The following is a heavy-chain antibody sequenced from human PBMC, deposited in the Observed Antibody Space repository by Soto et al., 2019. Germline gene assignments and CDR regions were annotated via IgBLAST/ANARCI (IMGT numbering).Heavy chain of an antibody. D-gene: IGHD3-16*02. J-gene: IGHJ6*03. Sequence: PGGSLRLSCAASGFTFSSYSMHWVRQAPGKGLEWVSYISSSNTTIYYADSVKGRFTISRDNAKNSLYLQMNSLRAEDTAVYYCARDLRGEGVIVHSLLWFYYYYMDVWGKGTTVTVSS. CDR2: ISSSNTTI. CDR1: GFTFSSYS. CDR3: ARDLRGEGVIVHSLLWFYYYYMDV. V-gene: IGHV3-48*01.